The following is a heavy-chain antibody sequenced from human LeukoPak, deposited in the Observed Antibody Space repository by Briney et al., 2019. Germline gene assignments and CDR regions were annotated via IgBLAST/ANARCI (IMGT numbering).Heavy chain of an antibody. D-gene: IGHD3-3*01. CDR2: IYHSGST. J-gene: IGHJ5*02. V-gene: IGHV4-4*02. CDR1: GGSISSSNW. Sequence: RASETLSLTCAVSGGSISSSNWWSWVRQPPGKGLEWIGEIYHSGSTNYNPSLKSRVTISVDKSKNQFSLKLSSVTAADTAVYYCARGFYDFWSGYYNRNWFDPWGQGTLVTVSS. CDR3: ARGFYDFWSGYYNRNWFDP.